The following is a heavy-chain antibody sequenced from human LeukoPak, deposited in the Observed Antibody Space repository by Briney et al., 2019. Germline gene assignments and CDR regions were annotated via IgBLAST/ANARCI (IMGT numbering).Heavy chain of an antibody. J-gene: IGHJ6*02. CDR3: AMGGYCSGGSCYQPYYYGMDV. V-gene: IGHV4-59*08. D-gene: IGHD2-15*01. CDR2: IYYSGST. CDR1: GGSISSYY. Sequence: SETLSLTCTVSGGSISSYYWSWIRQPPGKGLEWIGYIYYSGSTNYNPSLKSRVTISVDTSKNQFSLKLSSVTAADTAVCYCAMGGYCSGGSCYQPYYYGMDVWGQGTTVTVPS.